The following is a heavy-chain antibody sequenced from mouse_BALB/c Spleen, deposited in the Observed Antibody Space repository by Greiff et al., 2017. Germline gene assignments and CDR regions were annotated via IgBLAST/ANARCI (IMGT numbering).Heavy chain of an antibody. D-gene: IGHD2-12*01. J-gene: IGHJ4*01. Sequence: VQLQQSGAELVRSGASVKLSCTASGFNIKDYYMHWVKQRPEQGLEWIGWIDPENGDTEYAPKFQGKATMTADTSSNTAYLQLSSLTSEDTAVYYCTGYDDADGYAMDYWGQGTSVTVSS. CDR3: TGYDDADGYAMDY. CDR1: GFNIKDYY. V-gene: IGHV14-4*02. CDR2: IDPENGDT.